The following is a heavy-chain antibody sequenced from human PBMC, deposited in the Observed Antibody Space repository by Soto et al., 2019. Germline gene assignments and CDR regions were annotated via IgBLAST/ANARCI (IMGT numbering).Heavy chain of an antibody. J-gene: IGHJ4*02. CDR1: GFSLTNSGVG. CDR2: IYWDDEK. CDR3: AHTRSITYYGGGGDFDY. D-gene: IGHD3-10*01. Sequence: QITLKESGPTLVKPTQTLTLTCSFSGFSLTNSGVGVGWIRQPPGKALEWLAFIYWDDEKHYRPSLQSRLTVTKETAKDQVGLTMTNMDPVDTATYYCAHTRSITYYGGGGDFDYWGQGTLVIVSS. V-gene: IGHV2-5*02.